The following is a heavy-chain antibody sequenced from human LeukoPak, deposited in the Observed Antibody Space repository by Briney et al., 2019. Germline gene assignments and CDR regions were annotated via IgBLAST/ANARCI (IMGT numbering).Heavy chain of an antibody. V-gene: IGHV3-74*01. CDR1: GFPFSTYW. J-gene: IGHJ4*02. CDR3: ATGQTDSRYFFDF. D-gene: IGHD1-14*01. CDR2: IKTDGRST. Sequence: GGSLRLSCAASGFPFSTYWMHWVRQAPGKGLVWVSRIKTDGRSTTYADSVKGRVTISRDNAKNTLYLQMSSLRAEDTAVYYCATGQTDSRYFFDFWGQGTLVTVSS.